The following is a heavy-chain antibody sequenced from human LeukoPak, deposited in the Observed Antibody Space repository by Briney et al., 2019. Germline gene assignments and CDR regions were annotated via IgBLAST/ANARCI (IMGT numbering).Heavy chain of an antibody. V-gene: IGHV4-38-2*02. CDR3: ARLGYDILTDYYLNYFDY. CDR1: GYSISSGYY. D-gene: IGHD3-9*01. J-gene: IGHJ4*02. Sequence: SETLSLTCTVSGYSISSGYYWGWIRQPPGKGLEWIANIYHSGNTYYNPSLKSRVTISVDTSRNQFSLKLSSVTAADTAVYYCARLGYDILTDYYLNYFDYWGQGTLVTVSS. CDR2: IYHSGNT.